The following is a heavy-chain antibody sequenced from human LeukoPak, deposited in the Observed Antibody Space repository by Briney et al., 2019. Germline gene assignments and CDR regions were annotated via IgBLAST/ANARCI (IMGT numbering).Heavy chain of an antibody. CDR3: ARGGSGYYYGFDY. V-gene: IGHV3-33*01. D-gene: IGHD3-22*01. J-gene: IGHJ4*02. CDR2: IWYDGSNE. CDR1: GFTFSSYG. Sequence: GGSLRLSCAASGFTFSSYGMHWVRQAPGKGLEWVAVIWYDGSNEYYADSVKGRFTISRDNSKNTLYLQMNSLRAEDTAVYYCARGGSGYYYGFDYWGQGTLVTVSS.